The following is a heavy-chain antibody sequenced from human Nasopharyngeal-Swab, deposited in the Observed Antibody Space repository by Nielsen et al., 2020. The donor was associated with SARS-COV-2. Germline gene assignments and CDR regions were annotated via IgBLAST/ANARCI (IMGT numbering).Heavy chain of an antibody. Sequence: WIRQPPGKGLEWVAVISYDGSNKYYADSVKGRFTISRDNAKNSLYLQMNSLRAGDTAVYYCARDGLDYDFWSAYFMDVWGQGTTVTVSS. CDR3: ARDGLDYDFWSAYFMDV. J-gene: IGHJ6*02. D-gene: IGHD3-3*01. V-gene: IGHV3-30*04. CDR2: ISYDGSNK.